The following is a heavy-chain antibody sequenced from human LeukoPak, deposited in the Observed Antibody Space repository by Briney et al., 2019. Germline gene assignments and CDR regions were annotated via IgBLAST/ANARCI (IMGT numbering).Heavy chain of an antibody. D-gene: IGHD3-16*01. CDR1: GFTFTSFA. Sequence: GGSLRLFCAASGFTFTSFAMGWVRQAPGEGLEWVSAVSGSGGSTYYADSVKGRFTVSRANSKNTLYLQMNSLRAEDTAVYYCARDRLRVGYYYMDVCGKGTTVTVSS. J-gene: IGHJ6*03. CDR2: VSGSGGST. V-gene: IGHV3-23*01. CDR3: ARDRLRVGYYYMDV.